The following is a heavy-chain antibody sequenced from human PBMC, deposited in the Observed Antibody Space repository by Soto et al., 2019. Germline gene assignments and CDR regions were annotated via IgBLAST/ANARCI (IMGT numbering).Heavy chain of an antibody. V-gene: IGHV1-69*13. CDR3: AIDHAKDYYDSSGEIASWFDT. CDR2: IIPIFGTA. D-gene: IGHD3-22*01. Sequence: SVKVSFKASGGTFSSYAISWVRQAPGQGLEWMGGIIPIFGTANYAQKFQGRVTITADESTSTADMELSSLRSEDTAVYYCAIDHAKDYYDSSGEIASWFDTWGQGTLVTVSS. J-gene: IGHJ5*02. CDR1: GGTFSSYA.